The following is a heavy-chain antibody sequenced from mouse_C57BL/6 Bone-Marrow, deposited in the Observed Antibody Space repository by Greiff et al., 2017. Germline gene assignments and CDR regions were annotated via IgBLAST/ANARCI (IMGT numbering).Heavy chain of an antibody. V-gene: IGHV1-54*01. CDR2: INPGSGGT. CDR1: GYAFTNYL. J-gene: IGHJ3*01. D-gene: IGHD2-2*01. Sequence: QVQLQQSGAELVRPGTSVKVSCKASGYAFTNYLIEWVKQRPGQGLEWIGVINPGSGGTNYNEKFKGKATLTADKSSSTAYMQLSSLTSEDSAVYFCARRSDLLWLRGSFYWGQGTLVTVSA. CDR3: ARRSDLLWLRGSFY.